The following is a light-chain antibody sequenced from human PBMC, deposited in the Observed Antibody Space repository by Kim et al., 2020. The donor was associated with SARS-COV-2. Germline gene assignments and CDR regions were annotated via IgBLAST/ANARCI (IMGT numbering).Light chain of an antibody. CDR3: QAWDSKTVV. J-gene: IGLJ1*01. CDR2: EDT. V-gene: IGLV3-1*01. Sequence: SYELTQPPSVSVSPGQTARITCSGDKLGDKYTYWYQQRPGQSPVLVMSEDTKRPSGIPERFSGSNSGNTATLTISETQAVDEAAYYCQAWDSKTVVFGTGTQLTVL. CDR1: KLGDKY.